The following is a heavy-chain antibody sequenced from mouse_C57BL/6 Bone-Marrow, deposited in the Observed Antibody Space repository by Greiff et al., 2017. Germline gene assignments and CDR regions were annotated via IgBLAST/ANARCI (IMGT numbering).Heavy chain of an antibody. V-gene: IGHV5-6*01. J-gene: IGHJ3*01. CDR2: ISSGGSYT. D-gene: IGHD1-1*01. Sequence: VQLKESGGDLVKPGGSLKLSCAASGFTFSSYGMSWVRQTPDKRLEWVATISSGGSYTYYPDSVKGRFTISRDNAKNTLYLQMSSLKSEDTAMYYCTGLLRFAYWGQGTLVTVSA. CDR3: TGLLRFAY. CDR1: GFTFSSYG.